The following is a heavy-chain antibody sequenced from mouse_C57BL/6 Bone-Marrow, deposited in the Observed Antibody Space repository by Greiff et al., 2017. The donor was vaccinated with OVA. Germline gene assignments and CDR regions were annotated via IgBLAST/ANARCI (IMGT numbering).Heavy chain of an antibody. CDR3: ARSAAAFFDY. V-gene: IGHV1-69*01. CDR2: FDPSDSYT. CDR1: GYTFTSYW. Sequence: QVQLQQPGAELVMPGASVKLSCKASGYTFTSYWMHWVKQRPGQGLEWIGEFDPSDSYTNYNQKFKGKSTLTVDKSSSTAYMQLSSLTSEDSAVYNCARSAAAFFDYWGQGTTLTVSS. D-gene: IGHD6-1*01. J-gene: IGHJ2*01.